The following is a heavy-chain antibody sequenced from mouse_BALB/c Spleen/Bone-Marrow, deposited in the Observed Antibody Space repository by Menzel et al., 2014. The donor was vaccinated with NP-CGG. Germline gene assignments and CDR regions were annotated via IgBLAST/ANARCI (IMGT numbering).Heavy chain of an antibody. V-gene: IGHV1-18*01. Sequence: DVQLQESGPELVKPGASVKISCMTSGYTFTESTINWVKQSQGKSLEWIGGINPNNGATGYNQKFKGKATLTVDKSSSTAYLELRSLTSDDSAVYYCARRDYGPAWFTYWGQGTLVTVSA. CDR1: GYTFTEST. CDR2: INPNNGAT. J-gene: IGHJ3*01. CDR3: ARRDYGPAWFTY. D-gene: IGHD1-1*01.